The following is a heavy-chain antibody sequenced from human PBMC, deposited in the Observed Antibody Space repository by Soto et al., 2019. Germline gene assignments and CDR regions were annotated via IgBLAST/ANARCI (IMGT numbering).Heavy chain of an antibody. CDR1: GFPISECS. D-gene: IGHD5-18*01. V-gene: IGHV3-48*01. Sequence: GGSLRLSCEASGFPISECSMNWVRQAPGKGLEWLAYITIRTGNVLYADSVRGRFTISREDSRNSLYLQMNTLKTEDTAVYYCVAYSYGRIDYWGQGTLVTLSS. CDR3: VAYSYGRIDY. J-gene: IGHJ4*02. CDR2: ITIRTGNV.